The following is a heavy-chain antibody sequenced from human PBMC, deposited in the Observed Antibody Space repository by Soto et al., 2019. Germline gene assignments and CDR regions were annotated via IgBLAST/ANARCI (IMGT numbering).Heavy chain of an antibody. V-gene: IGHV3-23*01. CDR2: ITGGGDNT. Sequence: EVQLLESGGGLVQPGGPLRLSCAASGFTFSSYAMTWVRQAPGKGLEWVLAITGGGDNTYYADSVKGRFTISRDNFKNTLYLQMNSLRDEDTATYYCAKGSKGFDYWGQGTLVTVSS. CDR3: AKGSKGFDY. J-gene: IGHJ4*02. CDR1: GFTFSSYA. D-gene: IGHD2-2*01.